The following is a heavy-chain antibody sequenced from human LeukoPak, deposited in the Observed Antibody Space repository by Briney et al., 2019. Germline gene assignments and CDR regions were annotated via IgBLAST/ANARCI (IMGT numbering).Heavy chain of an antibody. CDR3: ARAPYDILTGYSPGYFDY. Sequence: VASVKVSCKASGGTFSSYAISWVRQAPGQGLEWMGGIIPIFGTANYAQKFQGRVTITADESTSTAYMELSSLRSEDTAVYYCARAPYDILTGYSPGYFDYWGQGTLVTVSS. J-gene: IGHJ4*02. CDR1: GGTFSSYA. D-gene: IGHD3-9*01. CDR2: IIPIFGTA. V-gene: IGHV1-69*13.